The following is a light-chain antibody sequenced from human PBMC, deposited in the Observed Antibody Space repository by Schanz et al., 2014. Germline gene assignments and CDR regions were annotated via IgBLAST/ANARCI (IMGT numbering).Light chain of an antibody. V-gene: IGLV2-14*03. CDR1: SSDVGAYNS. CDR2: DVF. CDR3: SSYTSSSPWV. Sequence: QSALTQPASVSGSPGQSISISCTGTSSDVGAYNSVSWYQHHPGKAPKLMTYDVFIRPSGVSNRFSGSKSGNTASLTISGLQAEDEADYYCSSYTSSSPWVFGGGTKLTVL. J-gene: IGLJ3*02.